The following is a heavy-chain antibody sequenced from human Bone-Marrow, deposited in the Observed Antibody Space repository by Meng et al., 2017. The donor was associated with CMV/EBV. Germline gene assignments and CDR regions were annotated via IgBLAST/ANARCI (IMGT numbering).Heavy chain of an antibody. V-gene: IGHV3-30*03. J-gene: IGHJ3*02. Sequence: GESLKISCAASGFTFDDYGMSWVRQAPGKGLEWVAFISYEGRDKFYGDSVKGRFTISRDNSKNTLYLQMNSLRTEDTAAYYCAREANTAFDIWGQGTMVTVSS. CDR2: ISYEGRDK. CDR3: AREANTAFDI. CDR1: GFTFDDYG.